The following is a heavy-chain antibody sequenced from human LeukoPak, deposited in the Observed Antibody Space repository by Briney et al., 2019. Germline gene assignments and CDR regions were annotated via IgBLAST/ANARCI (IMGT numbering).Heavy chain of an antibody. D-gene: IGHD2-15*01. CDR2: LSANGSVT. CDR3: ARGLYEFCSGGSCYSYYFDY. CDR1: GFRFSAYG. Sequence: GGSLRLSCDASGFRFSAYGMSWVRQAPGQGLEWVSGLSANGSVTFYARSVRGRFTISRDNSKNTLYLQMNSLRAEDTAVYFCARGLYEFCSGGSCYSYYFDYWGQGTLVTVSS. V-gene: IGHV3-23*01. J-gene: IGHJ4*02.